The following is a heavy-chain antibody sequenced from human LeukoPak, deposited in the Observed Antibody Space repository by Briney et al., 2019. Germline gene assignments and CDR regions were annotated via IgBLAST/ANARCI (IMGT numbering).Heavy chain of an antibody. Sequence: ASVKVSCKASGYTFTNNFMHWVRQAPGQGLEWMGIINPSGDNTWYAQKFQGRVTMTRDMATSTDYMEVSSLRSEDTAVYYCARPYSGESAWFDPWGQGTLVTVSS. D-gene: IGHD3-10*01. CDR2: INPSGDNT. J-gene: IGHJ5*02. V-gene: IGHV1-46*01. CDR1: GYTFTNNF. CDR3: ARPYSGESAWFDP.